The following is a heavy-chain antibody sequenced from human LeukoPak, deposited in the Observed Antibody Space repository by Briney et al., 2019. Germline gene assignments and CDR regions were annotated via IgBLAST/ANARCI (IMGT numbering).Heavy chain of an antibody. J-gene: IGHJ4*02. CDR2: INSNSGGT. V-gene: IGHV1-2*06. CDR3: ARAYTAVVEPHLDY. Sequence: ASVKVSCKASGYTFTGYYMHWVRQAPGQGLEWMGRINSNSGGTNSAQKFQGRVTMTRDTSISTAYMELSRLRCDDTAVYYCARAYTAVVEPHLDYWGQGTLVAVSS. D-gene: IGHD5-18*01. CDR1: GYTFTGYY.